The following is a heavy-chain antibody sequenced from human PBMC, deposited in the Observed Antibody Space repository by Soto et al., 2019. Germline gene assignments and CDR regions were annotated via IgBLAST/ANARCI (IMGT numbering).Heavy chain of an antibody. D-gene: IGHD3-3*01. Sequence: QVQLVESGGGVVQPGRSLRLSCAASGFTFSSYGMHWVRQAPGKGLEWVAVIWYDGSNKYYADSVKGRFTISRDNSKNTLYLQMNSLRAEDTAVYYCARDPDYDFLSGPPDYWGQGTLVTVSS. CDR2: IWYDGSNK. CDR1: GFTFSSYG. J-gene: IGHJ4*02. CDR3: ARDPDYDFLSGPPDY. V-gene: IGHV3-33*01.